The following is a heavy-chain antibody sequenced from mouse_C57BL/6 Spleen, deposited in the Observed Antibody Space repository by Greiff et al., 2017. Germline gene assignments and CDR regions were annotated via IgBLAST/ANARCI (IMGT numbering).Heavy chain of an antibody. CDR1: GYTFTSYW. D-gene: IGHD2-3*01. V-gene: IGHV1-72*01. Sequence: QVQLQQPGAELVKPGASVKLSCKASGYTFTSYWMHWVKQRPGRGLEWIGRIDPNSGGTKYNEKFKSKATLPVDKPSSTAYMQLISLTSEDSAVYYCVTYDGYYGGAMDYWGQGTSVTVSS. J-gene: IGHJ4*01. CDR3: VTYDGYYGGAMDY. CDR2: IDPNSGGT.